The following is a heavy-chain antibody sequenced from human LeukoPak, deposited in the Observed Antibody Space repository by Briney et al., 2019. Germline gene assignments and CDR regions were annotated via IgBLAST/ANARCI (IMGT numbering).Heavy chain of an antibody. CDR2: ISYDGSNK. CDR1: GFTFSSYG. J-gene: IGHJ1*01. Sequence: SGGSLRLSCAASGFTFSSYGMHWVRQAPGKGLEWVAVISYDGSNKYYADSVKGRFTISRDSSKNTLYLQMNSLKAEDTAVYYCAKDPPFQHWGQGTLVTVSS. CDR3: AKDPPFQH. V-gene: IGHV3-30*18.